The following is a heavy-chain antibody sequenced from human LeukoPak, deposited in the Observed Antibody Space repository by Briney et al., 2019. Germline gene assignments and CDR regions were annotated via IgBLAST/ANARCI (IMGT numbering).Heavy chain of an antibody. J-gene: IGHJ6*02. CDR2: TRTKAKDYTT. D-gene: IGHD2-21*02. Sequence: GGPLRLSCATSGFTFSDQYMEWVHQPPGKGVEWVARTRTKAKDYTTEYVASEKSSFTVSRDESMHSLYLQMNSLKTEDTAVYYCARGPMVTFNYHYGMDVWGQGTTVTVSS. CDR1: GFTFSDQY. CDR3: ARGPMVTFNYHYGMDV. V-gene: IGHV3-72*01.